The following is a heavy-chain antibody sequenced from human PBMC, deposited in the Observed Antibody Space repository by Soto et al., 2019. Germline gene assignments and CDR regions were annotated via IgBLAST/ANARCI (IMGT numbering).Heavy chain of an antibody. D-gene: IGHD3-9*01. CDR1: GYTFTSYG. J-gene: IGHJ4*02. Sequence: ASVKVSCKASGYTFTSYGISWVRQAPGQGLEWMGWISAYNGNTNYAQKLQGRVTMTTDTSTSTAYVELRSLRSDDTAVYYCARDRLRYFDWLEGGEYYFDYWGQGTLVTVSS. CDR2: ISAYNGNT. CDR3: ARDRLRYFDWLEGGEYYFDY. V-gene: IGHV1-18*01.